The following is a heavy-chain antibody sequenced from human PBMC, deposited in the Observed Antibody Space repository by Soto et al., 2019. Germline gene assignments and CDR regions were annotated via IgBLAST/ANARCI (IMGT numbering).Heavy chain of an antibody. V-gene: IGHV1-69*06. CDR3: ARDRDDYGSGNYYNRIDF. CDR2: IIPIFGTP. D-gene: IGHD3-10*01. J-gene: IGHJ4*02. Sequence: QVQLVQSGAEVKKPGSSVKLSCKASGGIFSTYAISGLRQAPRQGVEWMRGIIPIFGTPNNAQRLPGRATITADKPTSTAYMELSRLRSEDTAVYYCARDRDDYGSGNYYNRIDFWGQGTLVTVSS. CDR1: GGIFSTYA.